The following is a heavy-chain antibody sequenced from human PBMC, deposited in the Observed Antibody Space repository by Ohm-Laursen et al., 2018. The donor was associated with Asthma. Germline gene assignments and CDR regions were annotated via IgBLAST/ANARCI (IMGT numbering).Heavy chain of an antibody. Sequence: SLRLSCAASGFTFSSYSMNWVRQAPGKGLEWVSSISSSSSYIYYADSVKGRFTISRDNAKNSLYLQMNSLRAEDTAVYYCARGLVISNWYFDLWGRGTLVTVSS. J-gene: IGHJ2*01. D-gene: IGHD3-9*01. V-gene: IGHV3-21*01. CDR1: GFTFSSYS. CDR3: ARGLVISNWYFDL. CDR2: ISSSSSYI.